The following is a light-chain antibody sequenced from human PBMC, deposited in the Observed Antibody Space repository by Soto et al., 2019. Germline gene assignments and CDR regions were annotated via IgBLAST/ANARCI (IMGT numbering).Light chain of an antibody. J-gene: IGKJ2*02. CDR3: QQRGKWPST. Sequence: EIAMTQSPATLSVSPGERATLSCRASQSVGSNLAWYQQKPGQAPRLLIYGASTRATGFPARFSGSGSGTEFTLTISSLQSEDFAVYYCQQRGKWPSTFGPGTKVE. V-gene: IGKV3-15*01. CDR1: QSVGSN. CDR2: GAS.